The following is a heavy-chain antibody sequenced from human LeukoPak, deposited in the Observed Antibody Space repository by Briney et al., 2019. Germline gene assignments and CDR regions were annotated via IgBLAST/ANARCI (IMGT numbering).Heavy chain of an antibody. V-gene: IGHV3-23*01. CDR3: AKDTVWSGSGSYYDY. Sequence: GGSLRLPWAACGFTFSSYAMSWVRQAPGKGLEWVSAISGSGGSTYYADSVKGRFTISRDNSKKKLSLQMNSLRAEDTAVYYCAKDTVWSGSGSYYDYWGQGTLVTVSS. D-gene: IGHD3-10*01. J-gene: IGHJ4*02. CDR1: GFTFSSYA. CDR2: ISGSGGST.